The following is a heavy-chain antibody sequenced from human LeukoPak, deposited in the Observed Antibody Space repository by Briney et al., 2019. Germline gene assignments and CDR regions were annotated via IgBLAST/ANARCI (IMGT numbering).Heavy chain of an antibody. V-gene: IGHV1-69*13. J-gene: IGHJ4*02. CDR3: ARDPGYCSGGSCFHY. CDR2: IVPIFGTA. D-gene: IGHD2-15*01. CDR1: GGTFSSYA. Sequence: SVKVSCKASGGTFSSYAISWVRQAPGQGLEWMGGIVPIFGTANYAQKFQGRVTITVDESTSTAYMELSSLRSEDTAVYYCARDPGYCSGGSCFHYWGQGTLVTVSS.